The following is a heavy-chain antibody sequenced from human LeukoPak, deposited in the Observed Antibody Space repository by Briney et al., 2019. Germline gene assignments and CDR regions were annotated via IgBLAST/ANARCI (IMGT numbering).Heavy chain of an antibody. CDR2: MYYGGST. CDR3: ARGIADPYSFDS. Sequence: SETLSLTCTVSGASISNFYWSWIRQPPGKGLEWIGYMYYGGSTKYNPSLKSRVTMSVDKSKNQFSLNLSSVTAADTAVYYCARGIADPYSFDSWGQGTLVTVSS. J-gene: IGHJ4*02. D-gene: IGHD6-13*01. V-gene: IGHV4-59*12. CDR1: GASISNFY.